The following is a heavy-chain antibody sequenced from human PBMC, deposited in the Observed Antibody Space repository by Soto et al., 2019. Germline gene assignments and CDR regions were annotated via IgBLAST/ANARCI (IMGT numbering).Heavy chain of an antibody. V-gene: IGHV3-23*01. CDR3: AKASRDYYGSGSYYPRFDY. D-gene: IGHD3-10*01. CDR1: GFTFSSYA. J-gene: IGHJ4*02. CDR2: ISGSGGST. Sequence: GGSLRLSCAASGFTFSSYAMSWFRQAPGKGLEWVSAISGSGGSTYYADSVKGRFTISRDNSKNTLYLQMSSLRAEDTAVYYCAKASRDYYGSGSYYPRFDYWGQGTLVTVSS.